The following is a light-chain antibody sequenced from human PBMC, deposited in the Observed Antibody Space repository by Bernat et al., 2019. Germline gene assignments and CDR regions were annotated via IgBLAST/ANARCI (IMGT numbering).Light chain of an antibody. Sequence: QSVFTQPPSVSAAPGQRVTISCSGSSSNIANNFLSWYQQFPGTAPRVLIYDNNKRPSGIPYRFSASKSGTSAALGITGLQTGDEADYYCGTWDRSVSACVFGGGTKLTVL. V-gene: IGLV1-51*01. CDR2: DNN. CDR3: GTWDRSVSACV. CDR1: SSNIANNF. J-gene: IGLJ3*02.